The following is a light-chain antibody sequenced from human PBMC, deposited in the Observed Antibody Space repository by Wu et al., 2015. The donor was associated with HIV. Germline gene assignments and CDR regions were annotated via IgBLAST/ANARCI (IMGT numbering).Light chain of an antibody. CDR1: QSVNTN. J-gene: IGKJ2*01. CDR3: QQRRYWPLYT. CDR2: GAS. Sequence: VVMTQSPATLSVSPGERATLSCRASQSVNTNLAWYQQKRGQAPRLLIYGASIRATGIPARFSGSGSGTEFTLTISSLEPEDFAVYYCQQRRYWPLYTFGQGTKLEIK. V-gene: IGKV3-15*01.